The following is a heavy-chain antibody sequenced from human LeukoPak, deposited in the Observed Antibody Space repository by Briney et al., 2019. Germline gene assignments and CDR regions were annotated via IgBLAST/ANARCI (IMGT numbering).Heavy chain of an antibody. V-gene: IGHV1-18*01. J-gene: IGHJ4*02. D-gene: IGHD1-26*01. Sequence: ASVKVSCKASGYTFTSYGISWVRQAPGQGLEWMGWTSAYNGNTNYAQKLQGRVTMTTDTSTSTAYMELRSLRSDDTAVYYCAMGRWELYQFDYWGQGTLVTVSS. CDR3: AMGRWELYQFDY. CDR2: TSAYNGNT. CDR1: GYTFTSYG.